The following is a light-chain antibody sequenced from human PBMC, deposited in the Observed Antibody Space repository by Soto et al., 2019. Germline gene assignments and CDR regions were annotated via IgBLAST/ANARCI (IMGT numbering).Light chain of an antibody. CDR2: DVS. V-gene: IGLV2-11*01. CDR1: NSDVGGYKY. J-gene: IGLJ3*02. CDR3: CSYADSYTLV. Sequence: QSVLTQPRSVSGSPGQSVTISCTGINSDVGGYKYVSWYQQHPGKAPKLMIFDVSQRPSGVPARFSGSKSGNAASLTISGLQAEDEADYYCCSYADSYTLVFGGGTKLTVL.